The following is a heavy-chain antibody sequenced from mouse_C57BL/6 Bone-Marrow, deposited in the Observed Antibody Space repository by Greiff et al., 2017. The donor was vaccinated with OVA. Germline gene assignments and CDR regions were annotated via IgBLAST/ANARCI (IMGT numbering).Heavy chain of an antibody. CDR1: GYTFTSYW. Sequence: VKLQQPRTELVKPGASVKLSCKASGYTFTSYWMHWVKQRPGQGLEWIGNINPSNGGTNYNEKFKSKATLTVDKSSSTAYMQLSSLTSEDSAVYYCARKDYSNFYYFDYWGQGTTLTVSS. CDR3: ARKDYSNFYYFDY. J-gene: IGHJ2*01. D-gene: IGHD2-5*01. V-gene: IGHV1-53*01. CDR2: INPSNGGT.